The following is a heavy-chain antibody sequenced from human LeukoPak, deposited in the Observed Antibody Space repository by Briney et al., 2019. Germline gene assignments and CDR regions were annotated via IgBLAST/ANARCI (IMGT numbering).Heavy chain of an antibody. D-gene: IGHD3-22*01. Sequence: SGPTLVNPTQTLTLTCTFSGFSLSTSGVGVGWIRQPPGKALEWLALIYWDDDKRYSPSLKSRLTITKDTSKNQVVLTMTNMDSVDTATYYCALFVSYYYDSSGYSRWFDPWGQGTLVTVSS. CDR3: ALFVSYYYDSSGYSRWFDP. V-gene: IGHV2-5*02. CDR1: GFSLSTSGVG. CDR2: IYWDDDK. J-gene: IGHJ5*02.